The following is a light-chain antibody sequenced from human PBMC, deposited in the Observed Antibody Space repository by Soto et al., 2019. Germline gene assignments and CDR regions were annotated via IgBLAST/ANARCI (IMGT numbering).Light chain of an antibody. CDR3: QQRSNWPPPYT. V-gene: IGKV3-11*01. CDR1: QSVSSY. Sequence: EIVLTQSPATVSLSPGERATLSCRASQSVSSYLAWYQQRPGQAPRLLIYDASTRATGIPARFSGSGSGTDFTLTISSLEPEDVAVDYCQQRSNWPPPYTFGQGTKLEIK. J-gene: IGKJ2*01. CDR2: DAS.